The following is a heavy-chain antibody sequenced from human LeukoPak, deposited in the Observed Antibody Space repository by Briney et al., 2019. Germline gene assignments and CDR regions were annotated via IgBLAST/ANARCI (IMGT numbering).Heavy chain of an antibody. CDR3: AEGVY. CDR2: IRYDGSNK. D-gene: IGHD6-6*01. J-gene: IGHJ4*02. V-gene: IGHV3-30*02. Sequence: PGGSLRLSCAASGFTFRDYWMTWARHVPGKGLEWVAFIRYDGSNKYYADSVKGRFTISRDNSKNTLYLQMNSLRAEDTAVYYCAEGVYWGQGTLVTVSS. CDR1: GFTFRDYW.